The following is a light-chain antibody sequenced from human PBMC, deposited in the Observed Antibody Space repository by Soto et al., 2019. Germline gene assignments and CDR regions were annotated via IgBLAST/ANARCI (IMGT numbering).Light chain of an antibody. CDR3: QPGHNWPLT. CDR1: EGLRGS. V-gene: IGKV1-12*01. Sequence: DIQMTQSPSSVSASVGDRVTITCRAPEGLRGSLAWYQHKPGKAPKLLIYVTSRLQSGVPSRFSGSASVTDFPLTIDSLQPEDLATYYCQPGHNWPLTVGQGTLLEIK. CDR2: VTS. J-gene: IGKJ5*01.